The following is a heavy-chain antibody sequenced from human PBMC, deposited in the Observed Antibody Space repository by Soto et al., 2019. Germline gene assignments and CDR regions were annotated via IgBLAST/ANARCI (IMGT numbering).Heavy chain of an antibody. Sequence: ASVKVSCKASGYTFTSYGISWVRQAPGQGLEWMGWISAYNGNTNYAQKLQGRVTMTTDTSTSTAYMELRSLRSDDTAVYYCARDDIVLVPAANYYYYGMDVWGRGTTVTVSS. CDR2: ISAYNGNT. D-gene: IGHD2-2*01. V-gene: IGHV1-18*01. CDR1: GYTFTSYG. J-gene: IGHJ6*02. CDR3: ARDDIVLVPAANYYYYGMDV.